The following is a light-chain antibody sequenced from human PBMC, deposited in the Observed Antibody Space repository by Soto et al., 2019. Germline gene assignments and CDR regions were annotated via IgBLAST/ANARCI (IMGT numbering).Light chain of an antibody. CDR1: QSVSSNY. CDR2: GAS. J-gene: IGKJ1*01. V-gene: IGKV3-20*01. CDR3: RQYGSSPWT. Sequence: EIVLTQSPGTLSLSPGERATLSCRASQSVSSNYLAWYQQKPGQAPRLLIYGASSRATGIPDRFSGSGSGTDVTLAISRLEAEDLAVYYCRQYGSSPWTFGLGTTVEI.